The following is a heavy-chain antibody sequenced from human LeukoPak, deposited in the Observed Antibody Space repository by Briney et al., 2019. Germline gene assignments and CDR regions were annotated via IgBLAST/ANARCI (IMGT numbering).Heavy chain of an antibody. J-gene: IGHJ5*02. CDR2: ISYDGSNK. CDR3: AKGGYGDYEAWFDP. Sequence: GGSLRLSCAASGFTFSSYAMHWVRQAPGKGLEWLAVISYDGSNKYYADSVKGRFTISRDNSKNTLYLQMNILRAEDTAVYYCAKGGYGDYEAWFDPWGQGTLVTVSS. D-gene: IGHD4-17*01. CDR1: GFTFSSYA. V-gene: IGHV3-30-3*01.